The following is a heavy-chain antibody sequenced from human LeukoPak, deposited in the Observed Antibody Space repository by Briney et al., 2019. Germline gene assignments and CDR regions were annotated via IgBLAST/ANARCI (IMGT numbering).Heavy chain of an antibody. V-gene: IGHV4-59*08. J-gene: IGHJ4*02. CDR3: ARHKQYQLLPFDY. D-gene: IGHD2-2*01. CDR1: GGSFSAYF. CDR2: IYYSGST. Sequence: SETLSLTCGVYGGSFSAYFWSWIRQPPGKGLEWIGYIYYSGSTNYNPSLKSRVTISVDTSKNQFSLKLSSVTAADTAVYYCARHKQYQLLPFDYWGQGTLVTVSS.